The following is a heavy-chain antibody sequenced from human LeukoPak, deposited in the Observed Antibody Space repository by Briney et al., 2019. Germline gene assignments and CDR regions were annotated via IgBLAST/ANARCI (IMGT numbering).Heavy chain of an antibody. Sequence: GGSLRLSCAASGFTFNSHAMNWVRQAPGKGLEWASAISGSDGSTYCADSVKGRFTISRDNSKNTLYLQMNSLRAEDTAVYHCAKGKGYSSSSSDHWGQGTLVTVSS. CDR1: GFTFNSHA. CDR3: AKGKGYSSSSSDH. D-gene: IGHD6-6*01. J-gene: IGHJ5*02. V-gene: IGHV3-23*01. CDR2: ISGSDGST.